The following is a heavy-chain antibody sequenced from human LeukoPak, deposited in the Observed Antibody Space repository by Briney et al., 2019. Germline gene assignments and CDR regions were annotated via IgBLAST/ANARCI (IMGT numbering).Heavy chain of an antibody. Sequence: QPGGSLRLSCAASGFTFSSYAMSWVRQAPGKGLEWVSAISGSGGSTYYADYVKGRFTISRDNSKNTLYLQMNSLRAEDTAVYYCAKADTYYYDSSGPLADYWGQGTLVTVSS. J-gene: IGHJ4*02. CDR2: ISGSGGST. V-gene: IGHV3-23*01. D-gene: IGHD3-22*01. CDR3: AKADTYYYDSSGPLADY. CDR1: GFTFSSYA.